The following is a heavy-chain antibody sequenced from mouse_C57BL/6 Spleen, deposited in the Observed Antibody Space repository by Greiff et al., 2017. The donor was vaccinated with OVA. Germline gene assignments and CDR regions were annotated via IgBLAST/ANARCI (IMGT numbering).Heavy chain of an antibody. CDR3: ARRVISWGWFAD. D-gene: IGHD2-4*01. Sequence: QVQLQQPGAELVKPGASVKLSCKASGYTFTSYWMQWVNQRPGQGLEWIGEIDPSDSYTNYNQKFKGKATLTVDTSSSTAYMQLSSLTSEDSAVYYCARRVISWGWFADRGQGTLVTVSA. CDR1: GYTFTSYW. CDR2: IDPSDSYT. J-gene: IGHJ3*01. V-gene: IGHV1-50*01.